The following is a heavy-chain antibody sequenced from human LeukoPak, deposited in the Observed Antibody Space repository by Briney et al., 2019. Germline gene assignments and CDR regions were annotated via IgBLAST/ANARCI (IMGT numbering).Heavy chain of an antibody. CDR3: ARVSPSGVWDV. CDR2: IYTSGST. V-gene: IGHV4-61*02. CDR1: GGSISSSSYY. D-gene: IGHD3-10*01. Sequence: SETLSLTCTVSGGSISSSSYYWSWIRQPAGKGLEWIGRIYTSGSTNYNPSLNSRVTISIDTSKHQFSLSLSSMTAADTAVYYCARVSPSGVWDVWGQGTTVTVSS. J-gene: IGHJ6*02.